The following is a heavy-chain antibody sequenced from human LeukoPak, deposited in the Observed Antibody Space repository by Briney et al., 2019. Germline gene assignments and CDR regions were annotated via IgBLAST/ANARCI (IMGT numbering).Heavy chain of an antibody. J-gene: IGHJ4*02. CDR3: ARDMSASSGYPDY. CDR2: ISSSSSYI. D-gene: IGHD3-22*01. Sequence: GGSLRLSCAASGFTFSSYRMNWVRQAPGQGLEWVSSISSSSSYIYYADSVRGRFTISRDNAKNSLYLQMSSLTAEDTAVYYCARDMSASSGYPDYWGRGTLVTVSS. V-gene: IGHV3-21*01. CDR1: GFTFSSYR.